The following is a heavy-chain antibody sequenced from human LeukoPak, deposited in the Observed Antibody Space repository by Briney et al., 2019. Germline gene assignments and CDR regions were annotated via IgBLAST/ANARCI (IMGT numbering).Heavy chain of an antibody. CDR1: GFTFSSYT. V-gene: IGHV3-21*01. D-gene: IGHD2-21*02. CDR3: ARDRGVYCGGDCYLGFDY. Sequence: PGGSLRLSCAASGFTFSSYTMNWVRQAPGKGLEWVSSIAGSSGYISYADSVKGRFTISRDNAEKSLYLQMTSLTAEDTAVYYCARDRGVYCGGDCYLGFDYWGRGTLVTVSS. CDR2: IAGSSGYI. J-gene: IGHJ4*01.